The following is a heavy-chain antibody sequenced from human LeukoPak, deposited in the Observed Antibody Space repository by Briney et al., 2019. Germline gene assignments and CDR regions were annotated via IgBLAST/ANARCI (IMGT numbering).Heavy chain of an antibody. V-gene: IGHV4-39*01. Sequence: PSETLSLTCNVSGDSITSGAFYWAWIRQSPGKGLEWIGNVYYSGSTQYNPSLRGRVSISMDKTKNQFSLNLNSVSVTDTAIYYYARRDYAAWFDPWGQGTLVTVSS. CDR1: GDSITSGAFY. CDR2: VYYSGST. D-gene: IGHD4/OR15-4a*01. CDR3: ARRDYAAWFDP. J-gene: IGHJ5*02.